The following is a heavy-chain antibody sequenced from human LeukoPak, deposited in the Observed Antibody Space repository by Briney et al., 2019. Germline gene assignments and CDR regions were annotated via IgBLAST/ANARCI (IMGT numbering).Heavy chain of an antibody. Sequence: ASVKVSCKASGCTFTSYGISWVRQAPGQGLEWMGWISAYNGNTNYAQKLQGRVTMTTDTSTSTAYMELRSLRSDDTAVYYCARDLTGSGTPLGWFDPWGQGTLVTVSS. CDR2: ISAYNGNT. CDR3: ARDLTGSGTPLGWFDP. D-gene: IGHD1-26*01. J-gene: IGHJ5*02. V-gene: IGHV1-18*01. CDR1: GCTFTSYG.